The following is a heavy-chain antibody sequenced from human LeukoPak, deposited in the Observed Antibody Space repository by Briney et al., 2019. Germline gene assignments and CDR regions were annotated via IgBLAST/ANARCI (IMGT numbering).Heavy chain of an antibody. CDR2: INPNTGGT. D-gene: IGHD3-10*01. CDR3: ARVRTVRGVIDY. V-gene: IGHV1-2*02. J-gene: IGHJ4*02. Sequence: ASVKVSCKASGYTFTGYYMHWVRQAPGQGLEWMGRINPNTGGTNYAQKFQGRVTMTRDTSINTVYMEMSRLTSDDTAMYYCARVRTVRGVIDYWGQGTLVTVSS. CDR1: GYTFTGYY.